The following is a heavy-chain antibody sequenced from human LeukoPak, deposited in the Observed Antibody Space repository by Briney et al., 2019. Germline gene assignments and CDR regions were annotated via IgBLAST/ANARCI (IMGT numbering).Heavy chain of an antibody. CDR2: IYTSGTT. CDR1: GDSTNGYY. D-gene: IGHD1-7*01. J-gene: IGHJ4*02. V-gene: IGHV4-4*07. CDR3: ARGIGTTNFDY. Sequence: SETLSLTCTVSGDSTNGYYWSWIRQPAGEGLEWIGRIYTSGTTNYNPSPKSRVTMSVDTSKTQFSLRLNSVTAADTAVYYCARGIGTTNFDYWGQGALVTVSS.